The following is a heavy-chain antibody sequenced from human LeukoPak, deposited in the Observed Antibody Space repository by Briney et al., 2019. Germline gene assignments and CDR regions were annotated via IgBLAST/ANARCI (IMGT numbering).Heavy chain of an antibody. J-gene: IGHJ5*02. Sequence: GGSLRLSCTASGFTFGDYAMSWFRQAPGKGLEWVGFIRSKAYGGTTEYAASVKGRFTISRDDSKSIAYLQMNSLKTEDTAVYYCTRELEKSSSYHLPSTAFDPWGQGTLVTVSS. CDR2: IRSKAYGGTT. CDR1: GFTFGDYA. D-gene: IGHD2-15*01. V-gene: IGHV3-49*03. CDR3: TRELEKSSSYHLPSTAFDP.